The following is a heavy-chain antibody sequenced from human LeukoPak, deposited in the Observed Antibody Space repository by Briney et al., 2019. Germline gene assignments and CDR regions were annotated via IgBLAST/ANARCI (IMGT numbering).Heavy chain of an antibody. CDR1: GDSVSNGNYY. D-gene: IGHD3-10*01. CDR3: ARSQNYYGSGDY. CDR2: IYNTGKT. Sequence: SETLSLTCTVSGDSVSNGNYYWRWLRQPPGKALEWIGYIYNTGKTYYNPSLEGRVTILVDTSRNHFSVKLSSVTAADTAVYYCARSQNYYGSGDYWSQGTLVTVSS. V-gene: IGHV4-61*03. J-gene: IGHJ4*02.